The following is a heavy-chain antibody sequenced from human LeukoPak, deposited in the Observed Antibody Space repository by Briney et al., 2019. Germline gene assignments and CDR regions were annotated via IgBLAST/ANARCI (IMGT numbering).Heavy chain of an antibody. CDR2: IKSNTNSYAT. D-gene: IGHD2-15*01. Sequence: GGSLKLSCAASGFTFSGSPMHWVRQASGKGLEWVGRIKSNTNSYATAYAASVKGRFTISRDDSKNTAYLQMNSLRTEDTAVYYCTRQSIDLDCSATYCSNWFDPWGQGTQVTVSS. CDR1: GFTFSGSP. J-gene: IGHJ5*02. CDR3: TRQSIDLDCSATYCSNWFDP. V-gene: IGHV3-73*01.